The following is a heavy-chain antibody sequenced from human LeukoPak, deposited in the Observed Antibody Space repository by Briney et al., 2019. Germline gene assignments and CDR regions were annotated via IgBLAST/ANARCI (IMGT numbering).Heavy chain of an antibody. D-gene: IGHD4-17*01. CDR2: IDPSDSYT. Sequence: GESLKISCKGSGYSFTSYWISWVRQMPGKGLEWMGRIDPSDSYTNYSPSLQGHVTISADKSISTAYLQWSSLKASDTAMYYCARRDYGDYTEFDPWGQGTLVTVSS. V-gene: IGHV5-10-1*01. J-gene: IGHJ5*02. CDR3: ARRDYGDYTEFDP. CDR1: GYSFTSYW.